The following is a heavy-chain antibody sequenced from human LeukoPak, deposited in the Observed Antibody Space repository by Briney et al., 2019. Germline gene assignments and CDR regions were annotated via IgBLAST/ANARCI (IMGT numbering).Heavy chain of an antibody. V-gene: IGHV3-30*02. CDR3: ASGHNYGYVY. CDR2: IRYDGSNK. CDR1: GFTFSSYG. J-gene: IGHJ4*02. Sequence: SGGSLRLSCAASGFTFSSYGMHWVRQAPGKGLEWVAYIRYDGSNKYYADSVKGRFTISRDNSKNTLFLQMNSLRAEDTAVYYCASGHNYGYVYWGQGTLVTVSS. D-gene: IGHD5-18*01.